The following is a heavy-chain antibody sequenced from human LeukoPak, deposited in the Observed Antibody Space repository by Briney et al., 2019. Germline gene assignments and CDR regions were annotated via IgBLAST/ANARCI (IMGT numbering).Heavy chain of an antibody. Sequence: GGSLRLSCAASGFAVSTTYMSWVRQAPGKGLEWVSVIYTSGSTYYADSVKGRFTISRDDSKNTLFLQMNSLRSEDTAVYFCAKKGGYCSTTTCYSPYDYWGQGTLVTVSS. J-gene: IGHJ4*02. CDR1: GFAVSTTY. CDR3: AKKGGYCSTTTCYSPYDY. D-gene: IGHD2-2*02. V-gene: IGHV3-53*01. CDR2: IYTSGST.